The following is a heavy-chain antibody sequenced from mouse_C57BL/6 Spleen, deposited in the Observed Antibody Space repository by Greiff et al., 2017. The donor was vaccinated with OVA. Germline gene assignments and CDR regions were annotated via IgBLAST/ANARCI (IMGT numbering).Heavy chain of an antibody. Sequence: VQLQQSVAELVRPGASVKLSCTASGFYIKNTYMHWVKQRPEQGLEWIGRIDPANGNTKYAPKFQGKATLTADTSSNTAYLQLSSLTSEDTAIYYGASLYVNWAWFADWGQGTLVTVSA. J-gene: IGHJ3*01. V-gene: IGHV14-3*01. CDR1: GFYIKNTY. D-gene: IGHD2-1*01. CDR2: IDPANGNT. CDR3: ASLYVNWAWFAD.